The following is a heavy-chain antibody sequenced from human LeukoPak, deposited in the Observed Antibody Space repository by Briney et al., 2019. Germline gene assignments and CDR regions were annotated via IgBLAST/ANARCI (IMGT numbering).Heavy chain of an antibody. Sequence: PSETLSLTCTVSGGSISSYYWSWIRQPPGKGLEWLGYIYYGGSTNYNPSLKSRVTISVDTSKNQFSLKFSSVTAADTAVYYCARQQYASGNSYYLDYWGQGTLVTVSS. CDR2: IYYGGST. CDR3: ARQQYASGNSYYLDY. V-gene: IGHV4-59*08. CDR1: GGSISSYY. J-gene: IGHJ4*02. D-gene: IGHD3-10*01.